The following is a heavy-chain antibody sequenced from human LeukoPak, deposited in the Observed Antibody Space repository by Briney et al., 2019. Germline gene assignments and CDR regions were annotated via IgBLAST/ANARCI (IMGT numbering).Heavy chain of an antibody. D-gene: IGHD6-13*01. CDR3: ARTSSSWL. CDR1: GASINSYY. J-gene: IGHJ4*02. CDR2: IYDSGST. V-gene: IGHV4-59*01. Sequence: KPSETLSLTCTVSGASINSYYWSWIRQPPGNGLEWIGCIYDSGSTDYNPSLKSRVTISVDTSKNQFSLKLTSVTAADTAMYYCARTSSSWLWGQGTLVTVSS.